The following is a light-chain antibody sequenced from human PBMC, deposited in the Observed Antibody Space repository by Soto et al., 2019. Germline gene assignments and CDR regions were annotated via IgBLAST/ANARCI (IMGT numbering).Light chain of an antibody. V-gene: IGKV2-28*01. J-gene: IGKJ1*01. CDR3: MQGINTPGT. CDR2: LGS. Sequence: DIVMTQSPLSLPVTPGEPASISCRSSQSLLHSNGYNYLDWYLQKPGQSPQLLIYLGSNRASGVPDRFSGSGSGTDFTLNISRVEAEDVGVYYCMQGINTPGTFGQGTKLEIK. CDR1: QSLLHSNGYNY.